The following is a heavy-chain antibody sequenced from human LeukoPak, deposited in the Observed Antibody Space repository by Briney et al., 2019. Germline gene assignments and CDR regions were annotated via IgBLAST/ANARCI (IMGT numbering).Heavy chain of an antibody. D-gene: IGHD1-26*01. Sequence: SETLSLTCTVSGGSISSSSYYWGWIRQPPGKGLEWIGSIYYSGSTYYNPSLKSRVTISVDTSKNQFSLKLSSVTAADTAVYYCARDPYSGSYLDYWGQGTLVTVSS. V-gene: IGHV4-39*02. CDR2: IYYSGST. CDR1: GGSISSSSYY. CDR3: ARDPYSGSYLDY. J-gene: IGHJ4*02.